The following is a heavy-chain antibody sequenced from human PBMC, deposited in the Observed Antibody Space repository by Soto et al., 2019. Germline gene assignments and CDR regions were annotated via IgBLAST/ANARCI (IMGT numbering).Heavy chain of an antibody. CDR3: AIVFTIFGVKRDYYGMDV. Sequence: SETLSLTCTVSGSSISATAYYWGWIRQPPGRGLDLIGSIYSSGATYYNASLKSRVTISVDTSKNQFSLKLSSVNAADTAVYYCAIVFTIFGVKRDYYGMDVGGQGTMVTVSS. D-gene: IGHD3-3*01. CDR2: IYSSGAT. CDR1: GSSISATAYY. V-gene: IGHV4-39*01. J-gene: IGHJ6*02.